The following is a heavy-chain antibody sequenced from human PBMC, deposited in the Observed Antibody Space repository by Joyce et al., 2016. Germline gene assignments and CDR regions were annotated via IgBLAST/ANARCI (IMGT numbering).Heavy chain of an antibody. CDR1: GFTITTYT. CDR2: VSSGGNSYT. Sequence: EVQLVESGGGLVKPGGSLRLSCAASGFTITTYTMSWVRQAPGKVLEWVSSVSSGGNSYTYYADAMKGRFTISRDNAKNSLYLQMNSLRVEDTAVYYCARGSVAGINEYWGQGTLVTVSS. CDR3: ARGSVAGINEY. V-gene: IGHV3-21*01. J-gene: IGHJ4*02. D-gene: IGHD6-19*01.